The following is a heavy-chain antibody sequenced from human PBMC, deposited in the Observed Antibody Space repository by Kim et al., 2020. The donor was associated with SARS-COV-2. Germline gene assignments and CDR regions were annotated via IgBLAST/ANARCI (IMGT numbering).Heavy chain of an antibody. CDR3: AKDSKTGTSPFDS. CDR1: GFTFSHYA. J-gene: IGHJ4*02. D-gene: IGHD1-7*01. Sequence: GGSLRLSCTASGFTFSHYAMNCVRHAPVKGLERVSSITSVGIGTYYADSLGGRFTISRDNSKNIVYLQMNRLKVEDTALYYCAKDSKTGTSPFDSWGQGVQVTVSS. V-gene: IGHV3-23*01. CDR2: ITSVGIGT.